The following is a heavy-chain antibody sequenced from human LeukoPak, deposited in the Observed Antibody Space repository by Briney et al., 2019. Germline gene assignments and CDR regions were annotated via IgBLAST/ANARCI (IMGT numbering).Heavy chain of an antibody. J-gene: IGHJ4*02. Sequence: GASVKVSCKASGYTFTNYAMNWVRQAPGQGLEWMGWINTNTGNPTYAQGFTGRFVFSLDTSVSTTYLQISRLKAEDTAVYYCASGPSYSGSNEYFDSWGQGTLVTVSS. CDR2: INTNTGNP. D-gene: IGHD1-26*01. CDR1: GYTFTNYA. CDR3: ASGPSYSGSNEYFDS. V-gene: IGHV7-4-1*02.